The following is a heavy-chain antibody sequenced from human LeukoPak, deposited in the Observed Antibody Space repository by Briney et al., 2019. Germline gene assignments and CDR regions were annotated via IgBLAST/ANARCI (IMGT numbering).Heavy chain of an antibody. J-gene: IGHJ6*03. CDR3: ARGYYGFGSHCCHMDV. CDR2: INHSGST. D-gene: IGHD3-10*01. Sequence: KTSETLSLTCAVYVGSFSGYYWSWIRQPPGKGLEWIGEINHSGSTNYNSSLKSRVTISVDTSKNQFSLKLTSVNAADTAVYYCARGYYGFGSHCCHMDVWGKGTTITVS. V-gene: IGHV4-34*01. CDR1: VGSFSGYY.